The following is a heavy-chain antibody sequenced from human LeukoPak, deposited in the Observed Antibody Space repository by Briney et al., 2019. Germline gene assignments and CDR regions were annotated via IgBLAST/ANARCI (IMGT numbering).Heavy chain of an antibody. Sequence: PGGSLRLSCAASGFTFSSYSMNWVRQAPGKGLEWVSSISSSSSYIYYADSVKGRFTISRDNAKNSLYLQMNGLRAEDTAVYYCASYGGRRWFDPWGQGTLVTVSS. D-gene: IGHD1-26*01. V-gene: IGHV3-21*01. CDR1: GFTFSSYS. CDR3: ASYGGRRWFDP. CDR2: ISSSSSYI. J-gene: IGHJ5*02.